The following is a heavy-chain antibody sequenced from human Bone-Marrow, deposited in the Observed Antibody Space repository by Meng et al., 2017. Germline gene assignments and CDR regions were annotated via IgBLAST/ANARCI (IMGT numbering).Heavy chain of an antibody. CDR1: GFTFSRHW. J-gene: IGHJ4*02. D-gene: IGHD6-13*01. Sequence: VQLVESGGGVVQLGRSLRLSCAASGFTFSRHWMSWVRQAPGKGLEWVANIKEDGSDKYYVDSVKGRFTISRDNAKNSLYLQMNTLRAEDTAVYYCARSIAAAGDYWGQGTLVTVSS. CDR3: ARSIAAAGDY. CDR2: IKEDGSDK. V-gene: IGHV3-7*01.